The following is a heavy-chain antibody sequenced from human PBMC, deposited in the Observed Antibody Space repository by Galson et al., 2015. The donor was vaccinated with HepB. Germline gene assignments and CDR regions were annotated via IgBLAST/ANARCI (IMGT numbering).Heavy chain of an antibody. CDR1: GFTFGSYW. CDR2: IKQDGSEK. D-gene: IGHD3/OR15-3a*01. V-gene: IGHV3-7*03. J-gene: IGHJ4*02. CDR3: ARDRTFGLDY. Sequence: SLRLSCAASGFTFGSYWMSWVRPAPGKGLEWVANIKQDGSEKYYADSVKGRFTISRDNAKNSLYLQMNSLRAEDTAVYYCARDRTFGLDYWGQGTLVTVSS.